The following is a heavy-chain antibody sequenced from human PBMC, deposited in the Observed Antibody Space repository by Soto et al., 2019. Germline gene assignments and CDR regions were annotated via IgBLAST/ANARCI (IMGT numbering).Heavy chain of an antibody. J-gene: IGHJ4*02. CDR3: VRGYSYV. V-gene: IGHV3-23*01. Sequence: PGGSLRLSCAASGFTFNNFVMNWVRQAPGEGLEWVSTITGGGGTSYYAESVKGRFTISRDNSKNTVYLQMNSLRAEDTAVYYCVRGYSYVWGQGTLVTVSS. CDR1: GFTFNNFV. CDR2: ITGGGGTS. D-gene: IGHD5-18*01.